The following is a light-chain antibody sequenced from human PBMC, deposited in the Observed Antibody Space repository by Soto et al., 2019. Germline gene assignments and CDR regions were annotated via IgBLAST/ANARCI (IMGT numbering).Light chain of an antibody. CDR2: DAS. J-gene: IGKJ3*01. CDR1: QDVRKY. V-gene: IGKV1-33*01. CDR3: QQRSNWPRT. Sequence: IQMTQSPSSLSASVGDRVTITCQASQDVRKYLSWYQQKARKAPKLLIYDASNLETGVPSRFSGSGTGTDFTLTISSLEPEDFAVYYCQQRSNWPRTFGPGTKVAIK.